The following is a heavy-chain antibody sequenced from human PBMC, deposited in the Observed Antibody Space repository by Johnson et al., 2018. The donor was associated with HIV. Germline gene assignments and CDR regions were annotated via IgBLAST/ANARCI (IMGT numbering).Heavy chain of an antibody. CDR2: MGFDGTKS. Sequence: QVQLVESGGGVVQPGGSLRLSCAASGFTFSSYGMHWVRQAPGKGLEWVAFMGFDGTKSYYADSLTGRFTISRDNSNNMLDLQMNSLRAGDAAVYYCARDYRGRTVDAFDVWGQGTLVIVAS. CDR3: ARDYRGRTVDAFDV. D-gene: IGHD3-16*02. V-gene: IGHV3-30*02. CDR1: GFTFSSYG. J-gene: IGHJ3*01.